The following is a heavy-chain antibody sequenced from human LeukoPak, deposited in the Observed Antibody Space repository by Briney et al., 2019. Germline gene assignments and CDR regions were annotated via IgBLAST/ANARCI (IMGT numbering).Heavy chain of an antibody. CDR1: GFAFNFYA. Sequence: GGSLRLSCAASGFAFNFYAMSWVRQAPGKGLQWVSTINANGINTYYADSVRGRFTISRDNSKDTLYLQMNSLRAEDTAVYYCASGVNYFDYWGHGTLVTVSS. CDR3: ASGVNYFDY. V-gene: IGHV3-23*01. D-gene: IGHD3-3*01. CDR2: INANGINT. J-gene: IGHJ4*01.